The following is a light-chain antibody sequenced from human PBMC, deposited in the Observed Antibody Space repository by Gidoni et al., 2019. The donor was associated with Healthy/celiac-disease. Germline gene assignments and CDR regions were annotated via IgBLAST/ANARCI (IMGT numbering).Light chain of an antibody. CDR1: QDISNY. CDR3: QQYDNHPLT. V-gene: IGKV1-33*01. J-gene: IGKJ4*01. CDR2: DAS. Sequence: DLKITQSPSSLSASGGDRVPITCQASQDISNYLNWYQQKPGKAPKLLIYDASNLETGVPSRFSGSGSGTDFTFTISSLQPEDIATYYCQQYDNHPLTFGGGTKVEIK.